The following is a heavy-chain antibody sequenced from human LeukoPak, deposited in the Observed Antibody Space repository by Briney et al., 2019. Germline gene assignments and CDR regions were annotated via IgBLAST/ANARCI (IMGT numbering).Heavy chain of an antibody. CDR2: IIPILNIA. CDR1: GGTFNRHA. V-gene: IGHV1-69*04. D-gene: IGHD6-13*01. CDR3: ARESLSGGIAAADPFDY. Sequence: ASVKVSCKASGGTFNRHAFSWVRQAPGQGLEWKGRIIPILNIANSAQKFQDRVTITADKSTSTAYMELSSLRSEDTAVYYCARESLSGGIAAADPFDYWGQGTLVTVSS. J-gene: IGHJ4*02.